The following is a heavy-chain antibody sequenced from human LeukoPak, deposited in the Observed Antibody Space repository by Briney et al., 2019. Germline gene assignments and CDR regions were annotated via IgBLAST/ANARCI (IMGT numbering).Heavy chain of an antibody. CDR2: IYTSGST. V-gene: IGHV4-4*07. Sequence: SETLSLTCTVSGGSISSYYWSWIRQPAGKGLEWIGRIYTSGSTNYNPSLKSRVTMSVDTSKNQFSLKLSSVTAADTAVYYCARVVSGRTLEYYYYMDVWGKGTTVTVSS. D-gene: IGHD3-10*01. CDR3: ARVVSGRTLEYYYYMDV. CDR1: GGSISSYY. J-gene: IGHJ6*03.